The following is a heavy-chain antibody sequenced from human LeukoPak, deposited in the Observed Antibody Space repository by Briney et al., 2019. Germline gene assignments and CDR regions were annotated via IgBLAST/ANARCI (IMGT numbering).Heavy chain of an antibody. CDR2: IYYSGNT. J-gene: IGHJ4*02. D-gene: IGHD6-13*01. Sequence: SETLSLTCTVSGVSISSSNSYWGWIRQPPGKGLEWIGSIYYSGNTYYNASLKSQVSISIDTSKNQFSLKLSSVTAADTAVYYCARGQAAAGFDYWGQGTLVTVSS. V-gene: IGHV4-39*07. CDR1: GVSISSSNSY. CDR3: ARGQAAAGFDY.